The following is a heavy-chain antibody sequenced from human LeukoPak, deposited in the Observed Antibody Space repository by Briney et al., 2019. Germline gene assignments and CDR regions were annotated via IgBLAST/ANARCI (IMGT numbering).Heavy chain of an antibody. D-gene: IGHD6-19*01. J-gene: IGHJ4*02. CDR3: ARGFVAGNFDY. Sequence: TSETLSLTCTVSGGSISSYCWSWIRQPAGKGLEWIGRIYTSGSTNYNPSLKSRVTMSVDTSKNQFSLKLSSVTAADTAVYYCARGFVAGNFDYWGQGTLVTVSS. CDR1: GGSISSYC. V-gene: IGHV4-4*07. CDR2: IYTSGST.